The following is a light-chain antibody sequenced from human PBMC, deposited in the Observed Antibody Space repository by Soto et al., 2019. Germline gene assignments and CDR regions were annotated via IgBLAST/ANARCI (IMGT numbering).Light chain of an antibody. CDR2: DVS. Sequence: SVLTQPASLSGSPGQSIALSRTGNSSDVGGYNYVTWYQQHPGKAPKLMIYDVSNRPSGVSDRFSGSKSGNTASLTISGLQAEDEGDYYCNSYTSSSTYVFGTGTKVTVL. J-gene: IGLJ1*01. V-gene: IGLV2-14*03. CDR1: SSDVGGYNY. CDR3: NSYTSSSTYV.